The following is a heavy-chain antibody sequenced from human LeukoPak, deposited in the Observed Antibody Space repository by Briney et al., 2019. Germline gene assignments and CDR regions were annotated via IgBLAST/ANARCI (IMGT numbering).Heavy chain of an antibody. Sequence: ASVKVSCKVSGYTLTELSMHWVRQAPGKGLEWMGGFDPEDGETIYAQKFQGRVTMTEDTSTDTAYMELSSLRSEDTAVYYCATGRVEITIFGVVEPYAFDIWGQGTMVTVSS. J-gene: IGHJ3*02. D-gene: IGHD3-3*01. CDR3: ATGRVEITIFGVVEPYAFDI. CDR2: FDPEDGET. CDR1: GYTLTELS. V-gene: IGHV1-24*01.